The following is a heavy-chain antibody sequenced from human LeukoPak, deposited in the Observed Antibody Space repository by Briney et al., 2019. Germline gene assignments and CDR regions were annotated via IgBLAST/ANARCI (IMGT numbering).Heavy chain of an antibody. D-gene: IGHD3-16*01. J-gene: IGHJ6*03. V-gene: IGHV3-23*01. CDR3: ARSPRGNYYMDV. CDR2: ISGSDGST. Sequence: GGSLRLSCAASGFTFSRHAMSWVRQAPGKGLEWVSAISGSDGSTYYADSVKGRSTISRDNSKNTLYLQMNSLRAEDTAVYYCARSPRGNYYMDVWGKGTTVTVSS. CDR1: GFTFSRHA.